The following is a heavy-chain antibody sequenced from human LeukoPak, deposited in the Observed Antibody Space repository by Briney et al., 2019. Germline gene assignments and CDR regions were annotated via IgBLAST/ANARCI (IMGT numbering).Heavy chain of an antibody. D-gene: IGHD2-2*01. CDR1: GYTLTELS. CDR3: AISPYRYCSSTSCRSIPWFDP. V-gene: IGHV1-24*01. J-gene: IGHJ5*02. Sequence: ASVKVSCKVSGYTLTELSMHWVRQAPGKGLEGMGGFDPEDGETIYAQKFQGRVTMTEDTSTDTAYMELSSLRSEDTAVYYCAISPYRYCSSTSCRSIPWFDPWGQGTLVTVSS. CDR2: FDPEDGET.